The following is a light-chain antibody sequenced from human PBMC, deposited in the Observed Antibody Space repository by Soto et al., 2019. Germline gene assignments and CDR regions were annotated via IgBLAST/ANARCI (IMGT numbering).Light chain of an antibody. J-gene: IGKJ1*01. CDR1: QSISTW. CDR2: DAS. Sequence: DIQMTQSPSTLSASVGDRVTITCRASQSISTWLAWYQQRPGKAPKLLIFDASSLESGVPSRFSGSGSGTEFTLTISSLQSDDFETYFCQQSNTYSKTLGQGTKVDIK. CDR3: QQSNTYSKT. V-gene: IGKV1-5*01.